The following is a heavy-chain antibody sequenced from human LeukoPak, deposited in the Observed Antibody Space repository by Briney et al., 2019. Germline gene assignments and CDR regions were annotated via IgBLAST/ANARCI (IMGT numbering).Heavy chain of an antibody. J-gene: IGHJ4*02. V-gene: IGHV4-39*07. Sequence: PSETLSLTCTVSGGSISSSSYYWGWISQPPGKGLEWIGSIYYSGSTYYNPSLKSRVTISVDTSKNQFSLKLSSVTAADTAVYYCAVQGVDTATVVSYWGQGTLVTVSS. CDR1: GGSISSSSYY. CDR2: IYYSGST. D-gene: IGHD5-18*01. CDR3: AVQGVDTATVVSY.